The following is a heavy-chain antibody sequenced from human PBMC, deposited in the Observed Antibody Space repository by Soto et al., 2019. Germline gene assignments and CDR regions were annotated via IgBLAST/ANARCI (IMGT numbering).Heavy chain of an antibody. D-gene: IGHD3-10*01. V-gene: IGHV4-59*01. CDR1: GGSISSYY. J-gene: IGHJ5*02. CDR2: IYYSGST. CDR3: ARVVGASSTMVRGVRGWFDP. Sequence: SETLSLTCTVSGGSISSYYWSWIRQPPGKGLEWIGYIYYSGSTNYNPSLKSRVTISVDTSKNQFSLKLSSVTAADTAVYYCARVVGASSTMVRGVRGWFDPWGQGTLVTVSS.